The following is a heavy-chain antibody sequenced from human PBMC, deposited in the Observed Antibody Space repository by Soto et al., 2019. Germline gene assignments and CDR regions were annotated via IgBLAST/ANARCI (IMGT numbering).Heavy chain of an antibody. CDR1: GRSFSGYY. D-gene: IGHD3-22*01. J-gene: IGHJ4*02. Sequence: SSETLSLTCAVYGRSFSGYYWSWIRQPPGKGLEWIGEINHSGSTNYNPSLKSRVTISVDTSKNQFSLKLSSVTAADTAVYYCARGEYYYDSSGYYYDYWGQGTLVTVSS. CDR2: INHSGST. CDR3: ARGEYYYDSSGYYYDY. V-gene: IGHV4-34*01.